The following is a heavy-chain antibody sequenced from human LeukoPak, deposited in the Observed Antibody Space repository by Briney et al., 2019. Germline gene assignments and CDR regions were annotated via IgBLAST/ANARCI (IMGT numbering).Heavy chain of an antibody. CDR1: GGSISSSSYY. J-gene: IGHJ4*02. CDR3: ARDADYGDYSLTANY. D-gene: IGHD4-17*01. V-gene: IGHV4-39*07. CDR2: IYYSAST. Sequence: SETLSLTCTVSGGSISSSSYYCGWIRQPPGKGLEWIGSIYYSASTYYNPSLKSRVTISVETSKNQFSRKLSSVTAADTTVYYCARDADYGDYSLTANYWGQGTVVTVSA.